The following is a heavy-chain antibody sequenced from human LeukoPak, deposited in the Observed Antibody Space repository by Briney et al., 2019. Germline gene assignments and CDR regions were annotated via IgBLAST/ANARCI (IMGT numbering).Heavy chain of an antibody. V-gene: IGHV1-8*01. CDR1: GYTFTSYD. D-gene: IGHD3-16*02. CDR3: ARESKPDPYDYVWGSYLP. CDR2: MNPNSGNT. J-gene: IGHJ5*02. Sequence: ASVKVSCKASGYTFTSYDINWVRQATGRGLEWMGWMNPNSGNTGYAQKFQGRVTMTRNTSISTAYMELSSLRSEDTAVYYCARESKPDPYDYVWGSYLPWGQGTLVTVSS.